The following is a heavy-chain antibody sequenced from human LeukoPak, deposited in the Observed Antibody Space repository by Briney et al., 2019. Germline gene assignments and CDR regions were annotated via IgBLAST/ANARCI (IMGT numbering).Heavy chain of an antibody. V-gene: IGHV1-2*06. D-gene: IGHD2-2*01. CDR3: ARDRIILPASSYGVDV. CDR1: GYTFTDYY. J-gene: IGHJ6*02. CDR2: INPNSGGT. Sequence: ASVTVSCKASGYTFTDYYMHWVRQAPGQGLEWMGRINPNSGGTNSAQKFQGRVTMTRDTSISTAYMELNRLRSDDTAVYYCARDRIILPASSYGVDVWGQGTTVTVSS.